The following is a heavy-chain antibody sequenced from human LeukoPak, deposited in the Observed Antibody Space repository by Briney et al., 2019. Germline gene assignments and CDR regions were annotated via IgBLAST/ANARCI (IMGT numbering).Heavy chain of an antibody. D-gene: IGHD6-13*01. J-gene: IGHJ4*02. Sequence: SETLSLTCAVSGGSSSSSNYYWDWIRQPPGKGLEWIGSIYYSGSTYYNPSLKSRVTISVDTSKNQFSLKLSSVTAAATAVYYCARLYSSSWYFDYWGQGTLVTVSS. V-gene: IGHV4-39*01. CDR3: ARLYSSSWYFDY. CDR2: IYYSGST. CDR1: GGSSSSSNYY.